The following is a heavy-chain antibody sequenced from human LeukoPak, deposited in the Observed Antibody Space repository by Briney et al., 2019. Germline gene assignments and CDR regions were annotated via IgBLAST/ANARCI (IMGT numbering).Heavy chain of an antibody. Sequence: ASVKVSCKASGDTFTTSALKWVRQAPGQGLEWMGWININTGNPTYAQGFTGRFVFSLDTSVSTAYLQISSLKAEDTAVYYCARGQVERRWIYYYFMDVWGKGTTVTVSS. CDR2: ININTGNP. CDR1: GDTFTTSA. V-gene: IGHV7-4-1*02. J-gene: IGHJ6*03. D-gene: IGHD1-1*01. CDR3: ARGQVERRWIYYYFMDV.